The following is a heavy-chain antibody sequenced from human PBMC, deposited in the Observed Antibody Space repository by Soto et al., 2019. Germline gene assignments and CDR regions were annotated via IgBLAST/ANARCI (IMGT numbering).Heavy chain of an antibody. V-gene: IGHV1-18*01. J-gene: IGHJ6*02. Sequence: ASVKVSCKASGYTFTNSGIIWVRQAPGQGLEWLGWINTDNGNTNYAQHLQSRVTLTTDTSTSTAYMDLRSLRSDDTAVYYCARDQGITTFGVYSMYYYGMDVWGPGTTVTVSS. D-gene: IGHD3-3*01. CDR1: GYTFTNSG. CDR3: ARDQGITTFGVYSMYYYGMDV. CDR2: INTDNGNT.